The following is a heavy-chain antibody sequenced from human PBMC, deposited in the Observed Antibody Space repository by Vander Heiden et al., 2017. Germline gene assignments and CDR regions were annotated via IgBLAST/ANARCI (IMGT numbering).Heavy chain of an antibody. CDR1: GFTLSSYA. D-gene: IGHD1-26*01. V-gene: IGHV3-30-3*01. CDR3: ARVTIVGATRSFDP. Sequence: QVQLVESGGGVVQPGRSLRLSCAASGFTLSSYAMHWVRQAPGKGLEWVAVISYDGSNKYYADSVKGRFTISRDNSKNTLYLQMNSLRAEDTAVYYCARVTIVGATRSFDPWGHGTLVTVSS. J-gene: IGHJ5*02. CDR2: ISYDGSNK.